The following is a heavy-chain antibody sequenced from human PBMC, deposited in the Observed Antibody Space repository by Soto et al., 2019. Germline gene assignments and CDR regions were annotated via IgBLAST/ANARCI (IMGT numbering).Heavy chain of an antibody. CDR2: ISYDGSNK. CDR1: GFTFSSYA. CDR3: ARAQDIVVVVAATGYFDY. D-gene: IGHD2-15*01. V-gene: IGHV3-30-3*01. J-gene: IGHJ4*02. Sequence: QVQLVESGGGVVQPGRSLRLSCAAFGFTFSSYAMHWVRQAPGKGLEWVAVISYDGSNKYYADSVKGRFTISRDNSKNTLYLQMNSLRAEDTAVYYCARAQDIVVVVAATGYFDYWGQGTLVTVSS.